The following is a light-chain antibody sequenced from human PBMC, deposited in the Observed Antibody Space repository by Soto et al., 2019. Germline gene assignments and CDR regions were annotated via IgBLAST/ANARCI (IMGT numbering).Light chain of an antibody. V-gene: IGLV1-40*01. CDR2: GNS. Sequence: QSVLTQPPSVSGAPGQRVTISCTGSSSNLGAGFDVHWYQQLPGTAPKLLIYGNSHRPSGVPVRFSGSKSGPLASLAIPGLQAEDEADYYCQSYDSRLRAVTFCGGTKLTVL. J-gene: IGLJ2*01. CDR1: SSNLGAGFD. CDR3: QSYDSRLRAVT.